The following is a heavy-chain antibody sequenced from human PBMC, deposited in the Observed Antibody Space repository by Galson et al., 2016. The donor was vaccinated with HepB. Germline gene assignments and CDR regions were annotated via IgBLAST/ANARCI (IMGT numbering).Heavy chain of an antibody. V-gene: IGHV4-39*01. J-gene: IGHJ4*02. Sequence: TLSLTCTVSGGSISSSSYYWGWIRQPPGKGLEWIGSGTTYYSPSLKSRVTISVDTSKNQLSLRLTSVTAADTAVYYCARHSWNDPFDYWGQGILVTVSS. D-gene: IGHD1-1*01. CDR1: GGSISSSSYY. CDR2: GTT. CDR3: ARHSWNDPFDY.